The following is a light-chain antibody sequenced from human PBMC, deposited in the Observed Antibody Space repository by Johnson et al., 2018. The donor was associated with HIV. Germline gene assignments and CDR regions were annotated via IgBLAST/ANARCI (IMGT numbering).Light chain of an antibody. Sequence: QSVFTQPPSVSAAPGQKVTISCSGISSNIGNNYVSWYQQLPGTAPKLLIYENNKRPSGIPDRFSGSKSGASATLGITGLQTGDEADYYCGTWDSSLSAHVFGTGTKVTVL. J-gene: IGLJ1*01. CDR1: SSNIGNNY. CDR3: GTWDSSLSAHV. CDR2: ENN. V-gene: IGLV1-51*02.